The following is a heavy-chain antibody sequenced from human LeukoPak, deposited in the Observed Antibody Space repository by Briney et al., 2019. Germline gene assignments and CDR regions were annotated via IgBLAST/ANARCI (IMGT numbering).Heavy chain of an antibody. CDR3: ASTTGITGSGRDY. V-gene: IGHV4-39*07. J-gene: IGHJ4*01. CDR1: GDSISSSSYY. CDR2: IYYTGYT. D-gene: IGHD1-20*01. Sequence: PSETLSLTCTVSGDSISSSSYYWGWIRQPPGTGLEWIGSIYYTGYTYDNPSLKSRVTISVDTSKNQFSLKLSSVTAADTAVYYCASTTGITGSGRDYWGQEPWSPSPQ.